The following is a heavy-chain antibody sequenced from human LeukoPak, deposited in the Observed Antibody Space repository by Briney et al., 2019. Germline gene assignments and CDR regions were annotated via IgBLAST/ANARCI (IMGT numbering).Heavy chain of an antibody. CDR1: GGSISSSNW. CDR2: IYTSGST. Sequence: SGTLSLTCAVSGGSISSSNWWSWVRQPPGKGLEWIGRIYTSGSTNYNPSLKSRVTMSVDTSKNQFSLKLSSVTAADTAVYYCARGYSYGNDAFDIWGQGTMVTVSS. D-gene: IGHD5-18*01. V-gene: IGHV4-4*02. CDR3: ARGYSYGNDAFDI. J-gene: IGHJ3*02.